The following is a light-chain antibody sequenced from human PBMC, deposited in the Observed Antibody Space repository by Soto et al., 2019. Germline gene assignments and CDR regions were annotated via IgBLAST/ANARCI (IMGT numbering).Light chain of an antibody. V-gene: IGLV2-14*01. J-gene: IGLJ2*01. Sequence: QSVLTQPASVSGSPGQSITISCSGTITDIGTYHYVSWYQQHPGKAPRLLISEVRNRPPGVSNRFSGSKSGNTASLTISGLQADDEADYFCSSFTAANSVTFGGGTKVTVL. CDR3: SSFTAANSVT. CDR2: EVR. CDR1: ITDIGTYHY.